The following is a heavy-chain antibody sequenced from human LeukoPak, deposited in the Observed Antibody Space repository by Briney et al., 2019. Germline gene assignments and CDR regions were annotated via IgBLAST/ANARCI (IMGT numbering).Heavy chain of an antibody. D-gene: IGHD6-13*01. V-gene: IGHV3-7*01. J-gene: IGHJ4*02. Sequence: GGSLRLSCAASAFTFSRYWMTWVRQAPGKGLEWVANIKEDGGENYYVDSVKGRFSISRDNTKNSLYLQMNSVRAEDTAVYYCARGGYTSSWYISRDYWGQGTLVTVSS. CDR1: AFTFSRYW. CDR3: ARGGYTSSWYISRDY. CDR2: IKEDGGEN.